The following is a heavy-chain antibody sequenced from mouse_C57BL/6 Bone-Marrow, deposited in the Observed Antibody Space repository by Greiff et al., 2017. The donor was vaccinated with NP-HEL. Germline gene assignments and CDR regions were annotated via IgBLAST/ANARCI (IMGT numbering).Heavy chain of an antibody. CDR2: ILPSIGRT. CDR3: ARGFTTVVDYYAMDY. CDR1: DSEVFPIAY. D-gene: IGHD1-1*01. J-gene: IGHJ4*01. Sequence: QVQLQQSGSELRSPGSSVKLSCKDFDSEVFPIAYMRWVRQKPGHGFEWIGGILPSIGRTIYGEKFEDKATLDADTLSNTAYLELNSLTSEDSAIYYCARGFTTVVDYYAMDYWGQGTSVTVSS. V-gene: IGHV15-2*01.